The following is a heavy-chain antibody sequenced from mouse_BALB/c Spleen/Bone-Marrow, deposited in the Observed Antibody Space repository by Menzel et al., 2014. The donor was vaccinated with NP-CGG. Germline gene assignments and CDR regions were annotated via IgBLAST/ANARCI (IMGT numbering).Heavy chain of an antibody. J-gene: IGHJ3*01. V-gene: IGHV1-47*01. Sequence: QVQLQQSGAELVKPGASVKMSCKAFGYTFTTYPIEWMKQNHGKSLEWIGNFHPYNDDTKYNEKFKGKAKLTVEKSSSTIYLKHIRLISDDSGVFYYTGGGGFAYWGQGTLVTVSA. CDR1: GYTFTTYP. CDR2: FHPYNDDT. CDR3: TGGGGFAY.